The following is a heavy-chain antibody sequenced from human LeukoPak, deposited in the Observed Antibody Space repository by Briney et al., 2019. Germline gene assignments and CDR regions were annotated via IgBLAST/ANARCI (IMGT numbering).Heavy chain of an antibody. CDR2: ISSNGGST. CDR3: ARVGSCSSTSCYYYGMDV. D-gene: IGHD2-2*01. CDR1: GFTFSSHA. Sequence: GGSLRLSCAASGFTFSSHAMHWVRQAPGKGLEYVSAISSNGGSTYYANSVKGRFTISRDNSKNTLYLQMGSLRAEDMAVYYCARVGSCSSTSCYYYGMDVWGQGTTVTVSS. V-gene: IGHV3-64*01. J-gene: IGHJ6*02.